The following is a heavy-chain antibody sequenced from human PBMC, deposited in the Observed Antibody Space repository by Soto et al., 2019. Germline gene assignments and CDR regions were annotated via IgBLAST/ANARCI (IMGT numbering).Heavy chain of an antibody. CDR3: ARDQITMVRGVIMGNWFDP. J-gene: IGHJ5*02. V-gene: IGHV3-30-3*01. CDR1: GFTFSSYA. Sequence: GGSLRLSCAASGFTFSSYAMHWVRQAPGKGLEWVAVISYDGSNKSYADSVKGRFTISRDNSKNTLYLQMNSLRAEDTAVYYCARDQITMVRGVIMGNWFDPWGQGTLVTVSS. D-gene: IGHD3-10*01. CDR2: ISYDGSNK.